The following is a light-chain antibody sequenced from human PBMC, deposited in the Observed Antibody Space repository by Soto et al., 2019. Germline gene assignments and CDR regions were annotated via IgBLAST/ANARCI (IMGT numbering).Light chain of an antibody. Sequence: QAVVTKEPSLTVSPGGTVTLTCGSSTGAVTSGHWPDWFQQKPGQAPRTLIYDTDNKHPWTPARFSGSLLGGKAALTLSGAQPEDEGYYYCVVMVPGVGEVFGTGTKVTVL. V-gene: IGLV7-46*01. J-gene: IGLJ1*01. CDR1: TGAVTSGHW. CDR2: DTD. CDR3: VVMVPGVGEV.